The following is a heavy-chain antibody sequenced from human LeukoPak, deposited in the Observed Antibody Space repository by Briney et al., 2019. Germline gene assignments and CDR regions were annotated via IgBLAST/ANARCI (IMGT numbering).Heavy chain of an antibody. V-gene: IGHV4-61*01. CDR2: IYYSGST. Sequence: SETLSLTCTVSGGSVSSGSYYWSWIRQPSGKGLEWIGYIYYSGSTNYNPSLKSRVTISVDTSKNQFSLKLSSVTAADTAVYYCARDKTNWFDPWGQGTLVTVSS. J-gene: IGHJ5*02. CDR1: GGSVSSGSYY. CDR3: ARDKTNWFDP.